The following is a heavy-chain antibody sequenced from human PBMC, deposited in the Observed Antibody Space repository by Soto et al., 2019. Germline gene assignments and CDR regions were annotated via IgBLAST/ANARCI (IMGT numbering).Heavy chain of an antibody. D-gene: IGHD3-16*02. J-gene: IGHJ4*02. V-gene: IGHV4-59*01. CDR3: ARATWGSYRYYFAY. Sequence: SETLCLTCTVSGGSISSYYWSWIREPPGKGLEWIGYIYYSGSTNYNPSLKSRVTISVDTSKNQFSLKLSSVTAADTAVYYCARATWGSYRYYFAYWGQGTLVTVSS. CDR1: GGSISSYY. CDR2: IYYSGST.